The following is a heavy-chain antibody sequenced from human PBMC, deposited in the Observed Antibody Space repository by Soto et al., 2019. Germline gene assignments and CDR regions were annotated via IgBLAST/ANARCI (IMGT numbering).Heavy chain of an antibody. Sequence: GGSLILSCAASGFTFSSYAMSWVRQAPGKGLEWVSAISGSGGSTYYADSVKGRFTISRDNSKNTLYLQMNSLRAEDTAVYYCAKDHRIAVAGSYWGQGTLVTVSS. D-gene: IGHD6-19*01. CDR1: GFTFSSYA. CDR2: ISGSGGST. CDR3: AKDHRIAVAGSY. J-gene: IGHJ4*02. V-gene: IGHV3-23*01.